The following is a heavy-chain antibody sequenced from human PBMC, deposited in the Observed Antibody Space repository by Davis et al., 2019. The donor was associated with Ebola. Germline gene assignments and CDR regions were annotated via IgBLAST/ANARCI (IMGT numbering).Heavy chain of an antibody. V-gene: IGHV1-46*01. CDR1: GGTFSNYA. Sequence: ASVKVSCKASGGTFSNYAIAWVRQAPGQGLEWMGLVNPSGGTTSYAQKFQGRVTMTRDTSTSTVYMELSSLRSDDTAVYYCARDYDSSGYNQFDYWAREPWSPSPQ. CDR2: VNPSGGTT. CDR3: ARDYDSSGYNQFDY. D-gene: IGHD3-22*01. J-gene: IGHJ4*02.